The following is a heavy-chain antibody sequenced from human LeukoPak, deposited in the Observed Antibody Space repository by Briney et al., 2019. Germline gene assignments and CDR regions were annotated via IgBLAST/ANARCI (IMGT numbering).Heavy chain of an antibody. CDR3: TTGGDVMVAGTRAFDI. Sequence: AGGSLRLSCAASGFTFSSTWMNWVRQAPGKGLEWVGRIKSAIDGGATDYAAPVQGRFTISRDDSQATLYLQMNGLRAEDTAVYYCTTGGDVMVAGTRAFDIWGQGTMVTVSS. V-gene: IGHV3-15*07. CDR1: GFTFSSTW. CDR2: IKSAIDGGAT. D-gene: IGHD1-7*01. J-gene: IGHJ3*02.